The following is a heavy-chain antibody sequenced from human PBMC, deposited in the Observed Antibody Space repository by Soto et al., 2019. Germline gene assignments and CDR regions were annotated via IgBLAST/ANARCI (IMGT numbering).Heavy chain of an antibody. V-gene: IGHV4-59*01. CDR2: VFYSGSA. CDR1: GGSISSYY. Sequence: SDTLSLTCTVSGGSISSYYWSWIRQPPGKGLEWIGYVFYSGSAKYNSSLKSRVTMSVDTSKNQFSLTLTSINTADTAVYYCARSSNWFLSPFDYWGPGILVTVSS. CDR3: ARSSNWFLSPFDY. J-gene: IGHJ4*02. D-gene: IGHD6-13*01.